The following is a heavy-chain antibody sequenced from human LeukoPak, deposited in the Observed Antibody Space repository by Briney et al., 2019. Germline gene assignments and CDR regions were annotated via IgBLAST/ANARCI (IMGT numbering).Heavy chain of an antibody. V-gene: IGHV5-51*01. D-gene: IGHD1-14*01. Sequence: GASLKISCKGSGYSFNTYWIGWVRQMPGKGLEWMGIIYPGDSDTRYSPSFQSQVTISADKSISTAYLQWSSLKASDTAMHYCARHPPVITDNWLDPWGQGTLVTVSS. CDR3: ARHPPVITDNWLDP. CDR1: GYSFNTYW. J-gene: IGHJ5*02. CDR2: IYPGDSDT.